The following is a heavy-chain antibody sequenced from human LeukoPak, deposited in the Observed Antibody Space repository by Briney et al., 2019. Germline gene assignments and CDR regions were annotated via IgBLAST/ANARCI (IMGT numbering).Heavy chain of an antibody. D-gene: IGHD7-27*01. CDR3: ARDVGTSSY. CDR1: GFTFSSYS. J-gene: IGHJ4*02. V-gene: IGHV3-21*01. CDR2: IGSSSSYI. Sequence: SGGFLRLSCAASGFTFSSYSMNWVRQAPGKGLEWVSSIGSSSSYIYYADSVKGRFTISRDNAKNSLYLQMNSLRAEDTAVYYCARDVGTSSYWGQGTLVTVSS.